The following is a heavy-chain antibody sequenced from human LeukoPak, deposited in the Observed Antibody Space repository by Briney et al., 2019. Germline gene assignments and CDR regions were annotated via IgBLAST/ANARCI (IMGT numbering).Heavy chain of an antibody. CDR1: GDSIFSSTYY. J-gene: IGHJ4*02. CDR3: ARHDYGDFNFDY. CDR2: IYSSGST. D-gene: IGHD4-17*01. Sequence: SETLSLTCSVPGDSIFSSTYYWGWIRQPPGKGLGWIGSIYSSGSTYYNPSLKSRVTISGDTSKNQFSLRLSSVTAADTAVYYCARHDYGDFNFDYWGQGTLVIVSS. V-gene: IGHV4-39*01.